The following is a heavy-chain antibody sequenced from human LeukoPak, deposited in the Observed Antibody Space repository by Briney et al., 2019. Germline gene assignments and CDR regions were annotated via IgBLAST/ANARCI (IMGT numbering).Heavy chain of an antibody. Sequence: PSETLSLTCAVYGGSFSGYYWSWIRQPPGKGLEWIGEINHSGSTNYNPSLKSRVTISVDTSKNQFSLKLSSVTAADTAAYYCARGEYSSPDYWGQGTLVTVSS. CDR2: INHSGST. V-gene: IGHV4-34*01. CDR1: GGSFSGYY. J-gene: IGHJ4*02. CDR3: ARGEYSSPDY. D-gene: IGHD6-6*01.